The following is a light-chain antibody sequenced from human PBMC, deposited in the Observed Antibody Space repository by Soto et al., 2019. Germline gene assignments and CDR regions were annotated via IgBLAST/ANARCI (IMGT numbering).Light chain of an antibody. Sequence: QSALTQPASVSGSPGQSIAISCTGTSSDVGGNSYVSWYQQQPGKAPKLVISDVSNRPSGVSDRFSGSKSGNTASLTTSGLQAEDDADYYGASYTTSSTIVFGTGTKLTVL. CDR2: DVS. CDR3: ASYTTSSTIV. V-gene: IGLV2-14*01. J-gene: IGLJ1*01. CDR1: SSDVGGNSY.